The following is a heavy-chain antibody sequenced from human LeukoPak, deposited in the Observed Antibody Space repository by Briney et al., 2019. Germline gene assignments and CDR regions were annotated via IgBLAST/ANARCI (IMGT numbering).Heavy chain of an antibody. CDR1: GFTFRSYW. CDR3: VRDRGILRHPPFFGY. Sequence: PGGSLRPSCAASGFTFRSYWMSWVRQAPGKGLEYVAAISSNGDNYYADSVKGRFTISRDNPKNTLYLQMSSLRTEDTAVYYCVRDRGILRHPPFFGYWGQGTLVTVSS. V-gene: IGHV3-64D*09. D-gene: IGHD6-13*01. CDR2: ISSNGDN. J-gene: IGHJ4*02.